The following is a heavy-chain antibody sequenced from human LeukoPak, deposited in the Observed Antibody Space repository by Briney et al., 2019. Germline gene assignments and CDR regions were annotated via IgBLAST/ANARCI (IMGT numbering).Heavy chain of an antibody. CDR2: IYHSGST. D-gene: IGHD6-19*01. CDR1: GYSISSGYY. Sequence: SETLSLTCAASGYSISSGYYWGWIRQPPGKGLEWIGSIYHSGSTYYNPSLKSRVTISVDTSKNQFSLKLSSVTAADTAVYYCARVQGTGSGWYGSIDYLGQGSMVTVSS. V-gene: IGHV4-38-2*01. J-gene: IGHJ4*02. CDR3: ARVQGTGSGWYGSIDY.